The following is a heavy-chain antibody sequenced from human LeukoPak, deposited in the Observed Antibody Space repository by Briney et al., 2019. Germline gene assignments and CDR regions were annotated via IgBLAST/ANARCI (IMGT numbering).Heavy chain of an antibody. Sequence: SQTLSLTCAVSGGSISSGGYSWSWIRQPPGKGLEWIAYIFYSGSTNYSPSLKSRVTISMDKSNNQFSLDLSALTAADTAVYYCARGPSGDYGGYFDSWGQGTLVTVSS. D-gene: IGHD4-17*01. CDR1: GGSISSGGYS. V-gene: IGHV4-61*08. CDR2: IFYSGST. CDR3: ARGPSGDYGGYFDS. J-gene: IGHJ4*02.